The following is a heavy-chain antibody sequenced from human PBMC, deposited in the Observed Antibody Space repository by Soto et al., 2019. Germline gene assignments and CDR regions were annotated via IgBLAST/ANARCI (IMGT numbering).Heavy chain of an antibody. J-gene: IGHJ4*02. V-gene: IGHV3-74*01. CDR1: GFTFGDYW. CDR3: ARFPVAGVGY. D-gene: IGHD6-13*01. CDR2: INSDGSST. Sequence: PGGSLRLSCAASGFTFGDYWMHWVRQAPGKGLVWVSRINSDGSSTTYADSVKGRFTISRDNAKNTLYLQMNSLRAEDTAVYYCARFPVAGVGYWGQGTLVTVSS.